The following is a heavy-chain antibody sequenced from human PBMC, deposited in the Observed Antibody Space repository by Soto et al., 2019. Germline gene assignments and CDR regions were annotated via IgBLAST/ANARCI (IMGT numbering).Heavy chain of an antibody. J-gene: IGHJ6*02. CDR2: IFYTGST. Sequence: QVQLQESGPGLVKPSETLSLTCTVSGGSILSYYWSWIRQPPGKGLEWIGYIFYTGSTNYNPSLKCRVTIPVPTSKNQFSLRLSSVTAADTAVYYCARGGGNYPDRLAYGMDVWGQGTTVTVSS. CDR1: GGSILSYY. CDR3: ARGGGNYPDRLAYGMDV. D-gene: IGHD1-7*01. V-gene: IGHV4-59*01.